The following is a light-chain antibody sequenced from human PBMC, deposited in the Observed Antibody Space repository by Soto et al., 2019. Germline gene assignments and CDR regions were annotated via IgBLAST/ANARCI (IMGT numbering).Light chain of an antibody. CDR2: AAS. V-gene: IGKV3-15*01. CDR1: QSVRSN. Sequence: ELVMPPSPATLSVSPGDRSPLSCRGSQSVRSNLAWYQQKPGQAPRLVIYAASTRATGIPDRFSGSVSGTEFTLTIRSLQSEDLAVYYCQQYNEWPPFTFGQGTRLEIK. J-gene: IGKJ5*01. CDR3: QQYNEWPPFT.